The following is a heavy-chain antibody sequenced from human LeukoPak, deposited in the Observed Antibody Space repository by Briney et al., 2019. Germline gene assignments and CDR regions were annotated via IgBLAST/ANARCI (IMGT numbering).Heavy chain of an antibody. Sequence: PGGSLGLSCLTSGFTFSTNAMSWVRQAPGKGLEWISGISGSGASTYYADSVTGRFTISRDNSRNTLYLQMNSLRGDDTAVYYCAKQLGYCSDGSCYFPYWGQGTLVTVSS. V-gene: IGHV3-23*01. D-gene: IGHD2-15*01. J-gene: IGHJ4*02. CDR2: ISGSGAST. CDR3: AKQLGYCSDGSCYFPY. CDR1: GFTFSTNA.